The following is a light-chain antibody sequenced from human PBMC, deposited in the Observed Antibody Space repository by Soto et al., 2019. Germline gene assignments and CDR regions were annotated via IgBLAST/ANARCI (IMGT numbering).Light chain of an antibody. Sequence: DIQMTQSPSILSAIVGDRVTITCRASQSISSWLAWYQQKPGKAPKLLIYDASSLESGVPSRFSGSGSGTEFTLTISSLQPDDFATYYCRQYNSYSWTFGQGTKV. CDR2: DAS. CDR3: RQYNSYSWT. V-gene: IGKV1-5*01. J-gene: IGKJ1*01. CDR1: QSISSW.